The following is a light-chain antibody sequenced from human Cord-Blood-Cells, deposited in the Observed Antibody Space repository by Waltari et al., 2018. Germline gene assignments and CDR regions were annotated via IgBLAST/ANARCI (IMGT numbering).Light chain of an antibody. Sequence: QSALTQPPSASGSPGQSVTISCTGTSSDVGGYNYVSWYQPHPGKAPKLMIYEVSKRPSGVPDRFSGSKSGNTASLTVSGLQAEDEADYYCSSYAGSNNYVFGTGTKVNVL. CDR2: EVS. CDR3: SSYAGSNNYV. J-gene: IGLJ1*01. CDR1: SSDVGGYNY. V-gene: IGLV2-8*01.